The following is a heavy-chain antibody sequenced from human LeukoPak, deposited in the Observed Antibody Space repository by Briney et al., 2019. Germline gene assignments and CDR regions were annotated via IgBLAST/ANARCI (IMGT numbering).Heavy chain of an antibody. Sequence: VGSLRLSCAASGFTFSSYAMSWVRQAPGKGLEWVSYISSSGSTIYYADSVKGRFTISRDNAKNSLYLQMNSLRAEDTAVYHCARRFVTVTTFELAFDIWGQGTMVTVSS. CDR2: ISSSGSTI. CDR1: GFTFSSYA. D-gene: IGHD4-17*01. CDR3: ARRFVTVTTFELAFDI. V-gene: IGHV3-48*04. J-gene: IGHJ3*02.